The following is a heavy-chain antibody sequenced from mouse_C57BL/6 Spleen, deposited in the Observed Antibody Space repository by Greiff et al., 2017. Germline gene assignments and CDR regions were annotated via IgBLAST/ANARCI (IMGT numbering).Heavy chain of an antibody. J-gene: IGHJ2*01. Sequence: EVKLMESGAELVRPGASVKLSCTASGFNIKDDYMHWVKQRPEQGLEWIGWIDPENGDTEYASKFQGKATITADPSSNTAYLQLSSLTSEDTAVYYCTPFTTGGYWGQGTTLKGSS. CDR2: IDPENGDT. V-gene: IGHV14-4*01. CDR3: TPFTTGGY. CDR1: GFNIKDDY. D-gene: IGHD1-1*01.